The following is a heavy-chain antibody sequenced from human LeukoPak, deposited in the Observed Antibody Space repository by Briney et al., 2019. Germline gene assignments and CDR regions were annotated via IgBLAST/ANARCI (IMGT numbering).Heavy chain of an antibody. CDR1: GYTFTSYG. CDR3: AREFIAVALSGAFDI. Sequence: ASVKVSCKASGYTFTSYGISWVRQAPGQGLEWMGWISAYNGNTNYAQKLQGRVTMTTDTSTSTAYMELRSLRSDDTAVYYCAREFIAVALSGAFDIWGQGTMVTVSS. J-gene: IGHJ3*02. CDR2: ISAYNGNT. D-gene: IGHD6-19*01. V-gene: IGHV1-18*01.